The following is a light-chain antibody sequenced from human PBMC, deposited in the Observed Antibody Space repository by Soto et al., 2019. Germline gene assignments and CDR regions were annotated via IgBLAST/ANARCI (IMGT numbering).Light chain of an antibody. V-gene: IGKV3-20*01. J-gene: IGKJ1*01. Sequence: EIVLTQSPGTLSLSPGERATLSCRASQSVRSSLLPWYQHKPGQTPRLLIYGASSRATGIPDRFSGSGSGTDFTLTISRLEPEDFAVYYCQQYGSPWTFGQGTKVEIK. CDR1: QSVRSSL. CDR2: GAS. CDR3: QQYGSPWT.